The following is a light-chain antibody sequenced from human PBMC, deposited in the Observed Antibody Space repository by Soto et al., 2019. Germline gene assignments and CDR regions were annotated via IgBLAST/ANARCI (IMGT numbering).Light chain of an antibody. CDR3: QQYNNWPLT. Sequence: EIVLTQSPATLSVSPGEGATLSCRASQSVGSLLAWYQQKPGQAPRLLIYRASSRATGISGSFSGSGSGTEFTLTITSLQSEDFAVYYCQQYNNWPLTFGGGTKVDIK. J-gene: IGKJ4*01. CDR1: QSVGSL. V-gene: IGKV3-15*01. CDR2: RAS.